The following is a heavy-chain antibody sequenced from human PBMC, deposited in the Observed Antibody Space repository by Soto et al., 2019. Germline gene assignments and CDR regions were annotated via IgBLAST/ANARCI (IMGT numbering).Heavy chain of an antibody. Sequence: EVQLLESGGGLEQPGGSLRLSCAASGFLFSNYAMTWVRQGAGKGLEWVSSISGGGGRTYYAGSVKGRFTISRDNSKDTVYLQMNTLGDEDTAIYYCAKHIAAAVFYYGMDDWGQGTTVTVSS. D-gene: IGHD6-13*01. CDR2: ISGGGGRT. J-gene: IGHJ6*02. V-gene: IGHV3-23*01. CDR1: GFLFSNYA. CDR3: AKHIAAAVFYYGMDD.